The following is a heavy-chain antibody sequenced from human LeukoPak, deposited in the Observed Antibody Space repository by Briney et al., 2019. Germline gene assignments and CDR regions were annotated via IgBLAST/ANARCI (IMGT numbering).Heavy chain of an antibody. V-gene: IGHV4-39*07. J-gene: IGHJ3*02. Sequence: NPSETLSLTCTVSGGSISSSSYYWGWIRQPPGKGLEWIGSIYYSGSTYYNPSLKSRVTISVDTSKNQFSLKLSSVTAADTAVYYCARAVRLARTIFGVVLPFDIWGQGTMVTVSS. CDR2: IYYSGST. CDR3: ARAVRLARTIFGVVLPFDI. D-gene: IGHD3-3*01. CDR1: GGSISSSSYY.